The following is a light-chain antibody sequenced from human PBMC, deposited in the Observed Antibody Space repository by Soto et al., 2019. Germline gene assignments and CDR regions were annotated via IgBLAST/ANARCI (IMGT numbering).Light chain of an antibody. CDR1: QSVSNSY. CDR3: QQYVSSPPYT. V-gene: IGKV3D-20*01. Sequence: PGERATLSCGASQSVSNSYLAWYQQKPGLAPRLLIYDASSRTTGIPERFSGRGSGTAFTLTISRLEPEDFAVYYYQQYVSSPPYTFGQGTQLEIK. CDR2: DAS. J-gene: IGKJ2*01.